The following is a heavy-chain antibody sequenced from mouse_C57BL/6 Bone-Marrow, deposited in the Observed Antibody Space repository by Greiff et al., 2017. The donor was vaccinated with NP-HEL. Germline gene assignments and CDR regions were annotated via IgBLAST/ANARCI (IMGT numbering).Heavy chain of an antibody. CDR1: GFHIKDDY. D-gene: IGHD2-13*01. CDR3: TTWVVTRDWFAY. CDR2: IDPENGYT. J-gene: IGHJ3*01. Sequence: EVQLQQSGAELVRPGASVKLSCTASGFHIKDDYMHWVKQRPEQGLEWIGWIDPENGYTEYYSKFQGKATITADTSSNTAYLQLSSLTSEDTAVYYGTTWVVTRDWFAYWGQGTLVTVS. V-gene: IGHV14-4*01.